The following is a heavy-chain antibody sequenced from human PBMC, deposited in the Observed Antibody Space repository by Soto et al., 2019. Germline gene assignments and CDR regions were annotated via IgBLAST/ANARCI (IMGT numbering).Heavy chain of an antibody. Sequence: ASVKVSCKASGYTFTSYGISWVRQAPGQGLEWMGWISAYNGNTNYAQKLQGRVTMTTDTSTSTAYMELRSLRSDDTAVYYCAREGNYDFWSGYYTTYYYYYGMDVWGQGTTVTVSS. CDR3: AREGNYDFWSGYYTTYYYYYGMDV. D-gene: IGHD3-3*01. CDR2: ISAYNGNT. V-gene: IGHV1-18*01. J-gene: IGHJ6*02. CDR1: GYTFTSYG.